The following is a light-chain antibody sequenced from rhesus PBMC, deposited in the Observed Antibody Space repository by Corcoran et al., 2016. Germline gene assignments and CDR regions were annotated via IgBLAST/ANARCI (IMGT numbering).Light chain of an antibody. CDR2: KAS. Sequence: DIQMTQSPSSLSASVGDKVTITCRASQGISSWLAWYQQKPGKAPKLLIYKASRLQSGVPSRFSGSGSGTDFTLPRSSLQPDDLATYYCQPHANSPWTFGLGPKVEIQ. V-gene: IGKV1-21*01. CDR1: QGISSW. CDR3: QPHANSPWT. J-gene: IGKJ1*01.